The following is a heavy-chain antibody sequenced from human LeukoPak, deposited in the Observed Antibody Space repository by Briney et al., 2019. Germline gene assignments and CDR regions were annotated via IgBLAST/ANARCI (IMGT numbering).Heavy chain of an antibody. CDR1: GFTFSSYS. CDR2: ITSHSSYI. D-gene: IGHD1-26*01. V-gene: IGHV3-21*01. CDR3: AKDSGTYWVDHYYMYV. J-gene: IGHJ6*03. Sequence: PGGSLRLSCAASGFTFSSYSMNWVRQAPGKGLEWVSSITSHSSYIYYADSVKGRFTISRDNAKNSVFLQMNSLRAGDTAVYYCAKDSGTYWVDHYYMYVWGKGTTVTVSS.